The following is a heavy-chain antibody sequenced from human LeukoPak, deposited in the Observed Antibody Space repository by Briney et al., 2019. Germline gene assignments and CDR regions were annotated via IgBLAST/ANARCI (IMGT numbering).Heavy chain of an antibody. CDR1: GFIFSAYW. V-gene: IGHV3-7*01. J-gene: IGHJ4*02. CDR2: IRQDSGDT. CDR3: AKGLAVSPMAPTSDS. Sequence: SGGSLRLSCAASGFIFSAYWMNWVRQAPGEGLEWVANIRQDSGDTRYVDSVRGRFTISRDNSQNSLYLQMNSLRVEDTAVYYCAKGLAVSPMAPTSDSWGQGTLVTVSS. D-gene: IGHD3-10*01.